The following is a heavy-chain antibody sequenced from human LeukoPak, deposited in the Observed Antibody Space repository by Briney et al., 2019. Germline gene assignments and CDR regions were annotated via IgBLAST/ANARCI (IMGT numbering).Heavy chain of an antibody. CDR3: ARDRRYDILTGPRFDY. Sequence: KPSETLSLTCTVSGGSVSSGSYYWSWIRQPPGKGLEWIVYIYYSGSTNYNPSLKSRVTISVDTSKNQFSLKLSSVTAADTAVYYCARDRRYDILTGPRFDYWGQGTLVTVSS. J-gene: IGHJ4*02. CDR1: GGSVSSGSYY. D-gene: IGHD3-9*01. CDR2: IYYSGST. V-gene: IGHV4-61*01.